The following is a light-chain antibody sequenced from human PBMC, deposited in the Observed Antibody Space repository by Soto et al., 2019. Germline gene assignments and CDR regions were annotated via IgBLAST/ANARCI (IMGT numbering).Light chain of an antibody. J-gene: IGLJ1*01. V-gene: IGLV2-14*01. CDR1: SSDVGGYNY. Sequence: QSVLTQPASVSGSPGQSITISCTGSSSDVGGYNYVSWYRQHPGKAPQLMIFEVSNRPSGVSHRFSGSQSGNTASLTISGLQAEDEADYYCSSYRGSSTPFVFGSGTKLTVL. CDR3: SSYRGSSTPFV. CDR2: EVS.